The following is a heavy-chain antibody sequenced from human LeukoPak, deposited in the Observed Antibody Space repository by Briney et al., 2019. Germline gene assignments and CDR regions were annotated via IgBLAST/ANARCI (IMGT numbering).Heavy chain of an antibody. D-gene: IGHD6-19*01. V-gene: IGHV4-61*02. J-gene: IGHJ6*02. CDR3: ARGAQWRSYYYDMNV. CDR1: GGSISSDSHY. Sequence: IPSDTLSLTCTVSGGSISSDSHYWSWIRQPAGKGLEWIGRIYTSGSTNYNPSLKSRVTISVDTSRNQFSLKVNSVPAADTAVYYCARGAQWRSYYYDMNVWGQGTTVTVSS. CDR2: IYTSGST.